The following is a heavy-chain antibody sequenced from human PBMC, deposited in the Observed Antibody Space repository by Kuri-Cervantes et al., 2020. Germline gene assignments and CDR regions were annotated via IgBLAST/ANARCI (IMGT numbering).Heavy chain of an antibody. V-gene: IGHV4-34*01. J-gene: IGHJ3*02. D-gene: IGHD1-26*01. Sequence: SEILSLTCAVYGGSFSGYYWSWIRQPPGKGLEWIGEINHSGSTNYNPSLKSRVTISVDTSKNQFSLKLSSVTAADTAVYYCARDSEPLGAFDIWGQGTMVTVSS. CDR2: INHSGST. CDR1: GGSFSGYY. CDR3: ARDSEPLGAFDI.